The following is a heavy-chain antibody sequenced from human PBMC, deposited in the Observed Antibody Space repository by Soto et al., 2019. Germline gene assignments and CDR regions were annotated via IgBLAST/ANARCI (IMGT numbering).Heavy chain of an antibody. CDR1: GDSISNRHYY. J-gene: IGHJ4*02. CDR2: FFFGGNT. D-gene: IGHD3-16*02. CDR3: ARHHGRTGGLIALIDY. Sequence: QLQLQESGPGLVKPSETLPLTCTVSGDSISNRHYYWGWIRQPPGKGLEWIGSFFFGGNTYYNPSLKSRVTISADTSKNQLSLKLSSVTAADTAVYYCARHHGRTGGLIALIDYWGQGTLVMVSS. V-gene: IGHV4-39*01.